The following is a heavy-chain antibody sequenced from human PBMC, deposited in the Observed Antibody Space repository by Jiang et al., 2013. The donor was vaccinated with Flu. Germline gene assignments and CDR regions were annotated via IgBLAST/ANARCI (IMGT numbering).Heavy chain of an antibody. J-gene: IGHJ6*02. CDR2: ISAYNGNT. V-gene: IGHV1-18*01. D-gene: IGHD3-9*01. CDR3: ASQTYYDILTYYYYYGMDV. Sequence: GAEVKKPGASVKVSCKASGYTFTSYGISWVRQAPGQGLEWMGWISAYNGNTNYAQKLQGRVTMTTDTSTSTAYMELRSLRSDDTAVYYCASQTYYDILTYYYYYGMDVWGQGTTVTVSS. CDR1: GYTFTSYG.